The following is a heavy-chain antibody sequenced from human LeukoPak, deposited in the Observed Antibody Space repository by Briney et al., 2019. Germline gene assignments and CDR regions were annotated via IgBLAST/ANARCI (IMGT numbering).Heavy chain of an antibody. J-gene: IGHJ4*02. V-gene: IGHV3-74*01. Sequence: PGGSLRLSCAASRFIFSDYWMHWVRQAPGKGLVWVSRIKTDGSTTSYADSVRGRFTISRDNPKNTLYLQMNSLRAEDTAVYYCARGPYYYGSGSYYLPYFDYWGQGTLVTVSS. CDR3: ARGPYYYGSGSYYLPYFDY. D-gene: IGHD3-10*01. CDR1: RFIFSDYW. CDR2: IKTDGSTT.